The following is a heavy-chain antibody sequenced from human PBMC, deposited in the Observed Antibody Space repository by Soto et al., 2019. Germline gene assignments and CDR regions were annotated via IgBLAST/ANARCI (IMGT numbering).Heavy chain of an antibody. V-gene: IGHV4-59*09. J-gene: IGHJ5*02. CDR2: GST. CDR3: ARGYSSGSWFDP. D-gene: IGHD6-19*01. Sequence: GSTNYNPSLKTRVTVSRDTSKNQFALKLTSVTAADTAVYYCARGYSSGSWFDPWGQGTLVTVSS.